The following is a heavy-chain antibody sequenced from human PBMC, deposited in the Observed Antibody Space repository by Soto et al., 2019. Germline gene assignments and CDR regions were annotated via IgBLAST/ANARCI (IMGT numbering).Heavy chain of an antibody. CDR2: IGGNGGTT. Sequence: EVQLLESGGGLVQPGGSPTLSCAASGFSFSNYAMSWVRQAPGQGLEWVSRIGGNGGTTNYADSVKGRFTISRDNSRKTLFLQMCSLRAEETAVYYCAKGRANTMFDVDTLLDYWGQGTLVTFSS. D-gene: IGHD3-3*01. CDR3: AKGRANTMFDVDTLLDY. J-gene: IGHJ4*02. CDR1: GFSFSNYA. V-gene: IGHV3-23*01.